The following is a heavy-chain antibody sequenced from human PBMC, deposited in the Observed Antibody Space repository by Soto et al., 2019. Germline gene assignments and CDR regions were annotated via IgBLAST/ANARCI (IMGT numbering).Heavy chain of an antibody. CDR1: GGSFSGYY. CDR2: INHSGST. CDR3: AREEVPQWFTRGYYGMDV. J-gene: IGHJ6*02. D-gene: IGHD2-2*01. V-gene: IGHV4-34*01. Sequence: SETLSLTCAVHGGSFSGYYWTWIRQPPGKGLEWVGDINHSGSTNYNSSLKSRVTISVDTSKNQLSLKLRSVTAADTAVYYCAREEVPQWFTRGYYGMDVWGQGTTVTVSS.